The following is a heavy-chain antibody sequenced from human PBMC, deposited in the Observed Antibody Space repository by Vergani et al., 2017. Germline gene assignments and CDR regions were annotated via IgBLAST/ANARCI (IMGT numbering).Heavy chain of an antibody. Sequence: EVQLLESGGDLVQPGGSLRLSCAASGFTFIMHAMSWVRQAPGKGLECVSTLSASDRRSHYANSVKGRFTIPRDNSKRTLFLHMNSLRPEDTALYYCAKVGRSEVAGTFGAFDIWGEGTMGTVS. D-gene: IGHD6-19*01. CDR2: LSASDRRS. V-gene: IGHV3-23*01. J-gene: IGHJ3*02. CDR3: AKVGRSEVAGTFGAFDI. CDR1: GFTFIMHA.